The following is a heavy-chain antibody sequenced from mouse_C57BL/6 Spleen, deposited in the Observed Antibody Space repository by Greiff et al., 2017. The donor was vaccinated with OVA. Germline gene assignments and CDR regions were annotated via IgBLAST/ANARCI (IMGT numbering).Heavy chain of an antibody. CDR1: GYTFTDYN. CDR2: INPNNGGT. J-gene: IGHJ2*01. Sequence: EVKLMESGPELVKPGASVKIPCKASGYTFTDYNMDWVKQSHGKSLEWIGDINPNNGGTIYNQKFKGKATLTVDKSSSTAYMELRSLTSEDTAVYYCARSGDYYGSSYYFDYWGQGTTLTVSS. V-gene: IGHV1-18*01. CDR3: ARSGDYYGSSYYFDY. D-gene: IGHD1-1*01.